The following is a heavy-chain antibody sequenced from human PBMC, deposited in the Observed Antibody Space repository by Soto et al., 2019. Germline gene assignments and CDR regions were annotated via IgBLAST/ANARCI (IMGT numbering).Heavy chain of an antibody. D-gene: IGHD1-26*01. CDR2: INQDGSEK. V-gene: IGHV3-7*04. J-gene: IGHJ4*02. CDR3: SGGVGDAF. Sequence: EVHLVESGGGLVQTGGSLRLSCAIFESTVSRDWMNWVRQAPGKGLEWVAHINQDGSEKYYVDSVKGRFTISRDNAKKSRYLQMNSLRPEDTAMYYCSGGVGDAFWGQGNLVTVSS. CDR1: ESTVSRDW.